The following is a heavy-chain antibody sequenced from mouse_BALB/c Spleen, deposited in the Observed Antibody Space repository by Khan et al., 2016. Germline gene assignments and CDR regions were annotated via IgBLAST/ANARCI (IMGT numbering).Heavy chain of an antibody. V-gene: IGHV3-2*02. D-gene: IGHD2-1*01. CDR3: ARFTLISDGNYYDY. CDR2: ISYSGST. Sequence: EVQLQESGPGLVKPSQSLSLTCTVTGYSITSDYAWNWIRQFPGNKLEWMGYISYSGSTSYNPTLKSRISITRDTSKNQFFLQLNSVTTEDTATXYCARFTLISDGNYYDYWGQGTTLTVSS. J-gene: IGHJ2*01. CDR1: GYSITSDYA.